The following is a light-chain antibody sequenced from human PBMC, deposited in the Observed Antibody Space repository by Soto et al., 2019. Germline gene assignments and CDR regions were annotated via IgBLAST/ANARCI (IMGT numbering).Light chain of an antibody. J-gene: IGKJ2*01. CDR2: AAS. Sequence: DIQMTQSPSSLSASAGDRVTITCRASQGISNDLAWYQAKPGKVPKLLIYAASTLQSGVPSRFSGTGSGTAXXXXXXXXXXXXVATYYCQKYNSAPYTFGQGTRLEI. V-gene: IGKV1-27*01. CDR3: QKYNSAPYT. CDR1: QGISND.